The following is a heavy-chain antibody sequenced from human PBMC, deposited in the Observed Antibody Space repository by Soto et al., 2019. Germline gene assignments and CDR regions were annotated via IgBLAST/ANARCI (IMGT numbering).Heavy chain of an antibody. Sequence: EVHLLESGGGLVQPGGSLRLSCEASAFTFSNQAMSWVRQAPWKGLEWVSTISGNGGSTYYADSVMGRFTISRVKSKNTLYIQMNSLRDKYTAFYYCGPRILWFGELPFLDLWCHGTLVTVSS. D-gene: IGHD3-10*01. CDR1: AFTFSNQA. CDR3: GPRILWFGELPFLDL. CDR2: ISGNGGST. V-gene: IGHV3-23*01. J-gene: IGHJ5*02.